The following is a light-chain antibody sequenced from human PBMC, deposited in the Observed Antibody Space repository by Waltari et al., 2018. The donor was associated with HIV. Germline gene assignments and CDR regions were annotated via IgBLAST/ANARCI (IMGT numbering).Light chain of an antibody. CDR1: ESVSSSF. J-gene: IGKJ5*01. V-gene: IGKV3-20*01. CDR3: QNFGISRT. Sequence: EIVLAQSPEILYLSPGDRATPSCRANESVSSSFLAWYQKKPAQAPRLLIYGASNRAAGISDRFSGSVSGTDFTLTISRLEPEDFAAYYCQNFGISRTFGQGTRL. CDR2: GAS.